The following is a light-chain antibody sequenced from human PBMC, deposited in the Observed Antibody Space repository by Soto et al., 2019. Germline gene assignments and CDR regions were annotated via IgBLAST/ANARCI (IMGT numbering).Light chain of an antibody. J-gene: IGKJ1*01. V-gene: IGKV2-28*01. CDR2: LGS. CDR3: MQALQTPWT. Sequence: DIVMTQSPLSLPVTPGEPASISCRSSQSLLHSDGYNYLDWYLQKPGQSPQLLICLGSNRASGVPDRFSGSGSGTDFTLTISRVEAEDFGVYYCMQALQTPWTFGQGTNVEVK. CDR1: QSLLHSDGYNY.